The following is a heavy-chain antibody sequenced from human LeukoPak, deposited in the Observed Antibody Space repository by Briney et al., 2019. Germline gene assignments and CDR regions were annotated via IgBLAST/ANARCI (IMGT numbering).Heavy chain of an antibody. V-gene: IGHV4-4*07. CDR2: IYTSGST. CDR3: ARVRSGWSPENYYYYGMDV. D-gene: IGHD6-19*01. J-gene: IGHJ6*02. CDR1: GGSISSYY. Sequence: SETLSLTCTVSGGSISSYYWSWIRQPAGNGLEWIGRIYTSGSTNYNPSLKSRVTMSVDTSKNQFSLKLSSVTAADTAVYYCARVRSGWSPENYYYYGMDVWGQGTTVTVSS.